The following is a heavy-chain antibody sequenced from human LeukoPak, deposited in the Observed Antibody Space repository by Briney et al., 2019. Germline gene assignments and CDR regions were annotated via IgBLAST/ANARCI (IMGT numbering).Heavy chain of an antibody. CDR3: ATDQDSSGYYELDY. CDR2: FDPEDGET. CDR1: GYTLTELS. D-gene: IGHD3-22*01. J-gene: IGHJ4*02. V-gene: IGHV1-24*01. Sequence: GASVKVSCKVSGYTLTELSMHWVRQAPGTGLEWMGGFDPEDGETIYAQKFQGRVTMTEDTSTDTAYMELSSLRSEDTAVYYCATDQDSSGYYELDYWGQGTLVTVSS.